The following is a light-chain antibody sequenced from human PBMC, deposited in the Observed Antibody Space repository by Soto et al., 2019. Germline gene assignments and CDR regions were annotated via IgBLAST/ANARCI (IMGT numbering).Light chain of an antibody. V-gene: IGKV3-15*01. CDR1: QSVSTN. CDR3: QQYYNWPPYT. J-gene: IGKJ2*01. CDR2: GAS. Sequence: EIVMTQSPATLSVSPGERATLSCRASQSVSTNLAWYQQKPGQAPRLLIYGASTRATGIPARFSGSGSGTEFTLTISSLQSEDFAVYSCQQYYNWPPYTFGQGTKVDIK.